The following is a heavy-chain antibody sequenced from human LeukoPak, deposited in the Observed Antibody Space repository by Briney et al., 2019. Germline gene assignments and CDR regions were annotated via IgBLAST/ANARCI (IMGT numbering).Heavy chain of an antibody. Sequence: SETLSLTCTVSGGSISSYYWSWIRQPPGKGLEWIGYIYTSGSTNYNPSLKSRVTISVDTSKNQFSLKLSSVTAADTAVYYCARARPIRYYDSSGYRFDYWGQGTLVTVSS. CDR3: ARARPIRYYDSSGYRFDY. D-gene: IGHD3-22*01. J-gene: IGHJ4*02. V-gene: IGHV4-4*09. CDR1: GGSISSYY. CDR2: IYTSGST.